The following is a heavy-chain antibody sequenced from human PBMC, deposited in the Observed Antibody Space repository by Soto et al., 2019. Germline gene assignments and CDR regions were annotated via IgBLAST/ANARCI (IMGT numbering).Heavy chain of an antibody. CDR2: IVVGSGNT. CDR1: GFTFTSSA. D-gene: IGHD6-13*01. V-gene: IGHV1-58*01. J-gene: IGHJ3*02. Sequence: SVKVSCKASGFTFTSSAVQWVRQARGQRLEWIGWIVVGSGNTNYAQKFQERVTITRGMSTSTAYMERSSLRSEDTAVYYCAADYLGTAFDIWGQGTMVTVSS. CDR3: AADYLGTAFDI.